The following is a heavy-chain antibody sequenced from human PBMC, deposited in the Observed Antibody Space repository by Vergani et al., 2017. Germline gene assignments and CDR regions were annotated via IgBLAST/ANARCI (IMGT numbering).Heavy chain of an antibody. CDR1: GGSFSGYY. Sequence: QVQLQQWGAGLLKPSETLSLTCAVYGGSFSGYYWSWIRQPPGKGLEWIGEINHSVSPNYNPSLKSRVTRSVNTSKNQFSLKLSSVTAADTAVYYCARARCSSTSCQTGGYYYGMDVWGQGTTVTVSS. V-gene: IGHV4-34*01. CDR3: ARARCSSTSCQTGGYYYGMDV. J-gene: IGHJ6*02. CDR2: INHSVSP. D-gene: IGHD2-2*01.